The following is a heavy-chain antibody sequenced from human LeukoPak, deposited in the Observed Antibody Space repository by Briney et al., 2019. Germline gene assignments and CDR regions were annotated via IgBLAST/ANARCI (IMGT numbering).Heavy chain of an antibody. CDR1: GYTFTDYY. V-gene: IGHV1-2*02. Sequence: ASVKVSCKASGYTFTDYYMHWVRQAPGQGLEWMGWINPNSGGTNYAQKFQGRVTMTRDTSITTAYMELSGLRSDDTAVYYCARTWIQVWCPDFDYWGQGSLVTASS. D-gene: IGHD5-18*01. CDR3: ARTWIQVWCPDFDY. J-gene: IGHJ4*02. CDR2: INPNSGGT.